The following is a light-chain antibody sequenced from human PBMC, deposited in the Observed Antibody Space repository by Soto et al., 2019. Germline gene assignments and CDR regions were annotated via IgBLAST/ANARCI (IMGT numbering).Light chain of an antibody. V-gene: IGLV2-23*02. CDR2: EVS. Sequence: QSALTQPASVSGSPGQSITISCTGTSSDVGIYNLVSWYQQHPGKAPKLMIFEVSERPSGVSNRFSGSKSGNTASLTISGLQGEDEADYYCCSYAGSSTLIFGGGTQLTVL. CDR3: CSYAGSSTLI. CDR1: SSDVGIYNL. J-gene: IGLJ2*01.